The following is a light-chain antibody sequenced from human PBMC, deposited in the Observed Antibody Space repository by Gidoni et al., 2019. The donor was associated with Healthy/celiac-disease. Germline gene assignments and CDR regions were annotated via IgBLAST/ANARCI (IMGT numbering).Light chain of an antibody. Sequence: DIPMTQSPSSLSASVGDRVTITSRASQSSSSYFNWYQQKPGKAPKLLIYAASSLQSGVPSRFSGRGCGTDSTPTISSLQPEDFATYYWQQSYSTPPTFGQGTKLEIK. CDR3: QQSYSTPPT. CDR2: AAS. J-gene: IGKJ2*01. CDR1: QSSSSY. V-gene: IGKV1-39*01.